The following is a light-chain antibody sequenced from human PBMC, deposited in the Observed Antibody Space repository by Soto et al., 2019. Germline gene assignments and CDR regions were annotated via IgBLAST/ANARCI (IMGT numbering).Light chain of an antibody. J-gene: IGKJ2*01. CDR2: DAS. CDR1: QDTYKY. Sequence: DIQMTQSPSSLSAAVGVRVTFSCQARQDTYKYLNWYQQKPGKAPKLLIYDASNLERAVPSRFSGSGSGTDFSLTGDSLQPEDTATYYCQHCDHPPYTFGQGTKLEIK. V-gene: IGKV1-33*01. CDR3: QHCDHPPYT.